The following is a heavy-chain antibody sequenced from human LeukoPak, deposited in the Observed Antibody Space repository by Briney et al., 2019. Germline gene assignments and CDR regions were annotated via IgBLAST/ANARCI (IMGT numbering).Heavy chain of an antibody. D-gene: IGHD5-18*01. CDR1: GYTFTGYY. Sequence: ASVKVSCKASGYTFTGYYMHWVRQAPGQGLEWMGWINPNSVGTTYAKKCQGRVTMTRVTSISTTYMALSRLRSDHPARYYSASGLWIQLWLFDYWGQGALVTVSS. J-gene: IGHJ4*02. V-gene: IGHV1-2*02. CDR2: INPNSVGT. CDR3: ASGLWIQLWLFDY.